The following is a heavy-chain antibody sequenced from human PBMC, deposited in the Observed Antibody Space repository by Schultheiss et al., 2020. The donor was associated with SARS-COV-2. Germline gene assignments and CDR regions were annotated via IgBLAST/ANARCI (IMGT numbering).Heavy chain of an antibody. Sequence: GESLKISCAASGFTFSSYEMNWVRQAPGKGLEWVSYISSSGSTIYYADSVKGRFTISRDNAKNSLYLQMNSLRAEDTAVYYCARTSQDDFWSGYYDYWGQGTLVTVSS. CDR2: ISSSGSTI. CDR1: GFTFSSYE. CDR3: ARTSQDDFWSGYYDY. V-gene: IGHV3-48*03. J-gene: IGHJ4*02. D-gene: IGHD3-3*01.